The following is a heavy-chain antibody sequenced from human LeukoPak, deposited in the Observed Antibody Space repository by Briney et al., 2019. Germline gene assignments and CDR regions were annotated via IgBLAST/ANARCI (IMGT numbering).Heavy chain of an antibody. D-gene: IGHD3-22*01. CDR3: AKDSPIVVIGPYYFDY. CDR2: IRYDGSNE. Sequence: HPGGSLRLSCAASGFTFSSYGMHWVRQAPGKGLEWVSFIRYDGSNEYYADSVRGRFTISRDNSKNTLYLQMNSLRAEDTAVYYCAKDSPIVVIGPYYFDYWGQGTLVTVSS. CDR1: GFTFSSYG. V-gene: IGHV3-30*02. J-gene: IGHJ4*02.